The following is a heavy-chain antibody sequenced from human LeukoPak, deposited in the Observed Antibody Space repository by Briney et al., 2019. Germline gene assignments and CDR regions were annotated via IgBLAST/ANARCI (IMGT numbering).Heavy chain of an antibody. D-gene: IGHD6-19*01. CDR3: ARDVEQWLVRVYYFDY. V-gene: IGHV3-48*01. CDR2: ISSGGTTI. J-gene: IGHJ4*02. Sequence: GGSLRLSCATSGFTLSSYSMNWVRQAPGKGLEWVSYISSGGTTIYYADSAKGRFTISRDNAKNSLYLQMNSLRAEDTAVYYCARDVEQWLVRVYYFDYWGQGTLVTVYS. CDR1: GFTLSSYS.